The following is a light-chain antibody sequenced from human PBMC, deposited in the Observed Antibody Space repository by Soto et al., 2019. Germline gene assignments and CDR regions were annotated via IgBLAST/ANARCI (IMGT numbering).Light chain of an antibody. CDR3: ASWEDSLNGWV. Sequence: QSVLTQPPSASGTPGQRVTISCSGSSSNVGSNTVSWYQQLPGMAPKVLIYSDDQRPSGVPDRFSGSRSGSSASLAISGLQSGDEADYYCASWEDSLNGWVIGGGTQLTVL. J-gene: IGLJ3*02. V-gene: IGLV1-44*01. CDR2: SDD. CDR1: SSNVGSNT.